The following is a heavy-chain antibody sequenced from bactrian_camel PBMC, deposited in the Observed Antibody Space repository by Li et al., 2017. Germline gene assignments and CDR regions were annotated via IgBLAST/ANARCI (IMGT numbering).Heavy chain of an antibody. CDR3: ARDSDYDVGADFGY. CDR2: IRSFGSTT. J-gene: IGHJ6*01. D-gene: IGHD4*01. CDR1: GFTFSDYH. V-gene: IGHV3-2*01. Sequence: QVQLVESGGGLVQPGGSLQLSCAFSGFTFSDYHMSWVRQAPGKTLEWVSSIRSFGSTTYYADSVKDRFTASRDNAKNTLYLQMNSLKPEDTAVYYCARDSDYDVGADFGYWGQGTQVTVS.